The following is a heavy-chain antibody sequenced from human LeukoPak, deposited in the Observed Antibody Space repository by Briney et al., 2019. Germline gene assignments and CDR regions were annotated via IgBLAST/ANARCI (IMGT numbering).Heavy chain of an antibody. Sequence: SVKVSCKASGGTFSSYAISWVRQAPGQGLEWMGGIIPIFGTANYAQKFQGRVTITADKSTSTAYMELRSLRSDDTAVYYCARDLPSGAAAGTEPGDWGQGTLVTVSS. V-gene: IGHV1-69*06. CDR3: ARDLPSGAAAGTEPGD. J-gene: IGHJ4*02. CDR2: IIPIFGTA. CDR1: GGTFSSYA. D-gene: IGHD6-13*01.